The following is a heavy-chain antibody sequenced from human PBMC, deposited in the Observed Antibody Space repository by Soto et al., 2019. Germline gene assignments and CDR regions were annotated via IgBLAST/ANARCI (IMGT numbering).Heavy chain of an antibody. CDR3: ARGRYGDYVWFDP. V-gene: IGHV4-31*01. D-gene: IGHD4-17*01. CDR2: IYYSGST. Sequence: QVQLQESGPGLVKPSQTLSLTCTVSGGSISSGGYYWSCIRQHPGKGLEWIGYIYYSGSTYYNPSLKGLVTISVDTSKNQFSLKLSSVTAADTAVYYCARGRYGDYVWFDPWGQGTLVTVS. J-gene: IGHJ5*02. CDR1: GGSISSGGYY.